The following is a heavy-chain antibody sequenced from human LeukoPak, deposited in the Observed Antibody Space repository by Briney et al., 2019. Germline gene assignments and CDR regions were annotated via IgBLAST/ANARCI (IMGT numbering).Heavy chain of an antibody. D-gene: IGHD5-12*01. CDR2: IKQDGSEK. J-gene: IGHJ4*02. Sequence: GGSLRLSCAASGFTFSSYWMSWVRQAPGKGLEWVANIKQDGSEKYYVDSVKGRFTISRDNAKNSLYLQMNSLRAEDTAIYYCARDLPYSGYDYDDYWGQGTLVTVSS. V-gene: IGHV3-7*01. CDR3: ARDLPYSGYDYDDY. CDR1: GFTFSSYW.